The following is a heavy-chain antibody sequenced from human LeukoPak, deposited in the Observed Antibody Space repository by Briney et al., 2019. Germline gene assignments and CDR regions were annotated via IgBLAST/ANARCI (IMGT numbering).Heavy chain of an antibody. D-gene: IGHD2-2*01. Sequence: PGGSLRLSCAASGFSFSTYGMRWVRQAPGKGLEWVAVISFDGSDQYYADSVKGRFTVSRDNSKNTLYLQMNSLGAEDTAVYYCAKLGCSSTRCYINYWGQGTLVTVSS. CDR2: ISFDGSDQ. CDR1: GFSFSTYG. V-gene: IGHV3-30*18. J-gene: IGHJ4*02. CDR3: AKLGCSSTRCYINY.